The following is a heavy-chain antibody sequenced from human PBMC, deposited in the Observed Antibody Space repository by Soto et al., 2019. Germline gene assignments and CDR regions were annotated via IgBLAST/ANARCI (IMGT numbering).Heavy chain of an antibody. V-gene: IGHV3-23*01. CDR3: ANSVGCSSTSCYRDY. D-gene: IGHD2-2*01. Sequence: EVQLLESGGGLVQPGGSLRLSCAASGFTFSSYAMSWVRQAPGKGLEWVSGISGSGGSTYYADSVKGRFTISRDNSKNTLYLQINSLRAEDTAVYYCANSVGCSSTSCYRDYWGQGTLVTVSS. J-gene: IGHJ4*02. CDR2: ISGSGGST. CDR1: GFTFSSYA.